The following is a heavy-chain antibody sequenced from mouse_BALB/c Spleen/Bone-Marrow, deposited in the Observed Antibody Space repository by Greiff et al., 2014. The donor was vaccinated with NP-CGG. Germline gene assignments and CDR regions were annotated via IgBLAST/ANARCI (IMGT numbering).Heavy chain of an antibody. Sequence: EVHLVESGGGLVKSGGSLKLSCAASGFSFSNYGMSWVRQTPEKRLEWVATISGDGHYTFYSDSAKGRFTISRDNAKNNLYLQLSSLRSEDTALYYCARHAYYDQTEVSFVYWGQGTLVTVSA. CDR3: ARHAYYDQTEVSFVY. CDR2: ISGDGHYT. V-gene: IGHV5-9-2*01. J-gene: IGHJ3*01. D-gene: IGHD2-4*01. CDR1: GFSFSNYG.